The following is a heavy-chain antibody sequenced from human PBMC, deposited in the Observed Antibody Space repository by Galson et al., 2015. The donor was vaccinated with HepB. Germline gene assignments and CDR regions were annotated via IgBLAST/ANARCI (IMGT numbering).Heavy chain of an antibody. J-gene: IGHJ4*02. D-gene: IGHD6-13*01. CDR2: IWYDGSNK. CDR1: GFTFSSYG. CDR3: ARDGLIAAAGTLDY. Sequence: SLRLSCAASGFTFSSYGMHWVRQAPGKGLEWVAVIWYDGSNKYYADSVKGRFTISRDNSKNTLYLQMNSLRAEDTAVYYCARDGLIAAAGTLDYWGQGTLVTVSS. V-gene: IGHV3-33*01.